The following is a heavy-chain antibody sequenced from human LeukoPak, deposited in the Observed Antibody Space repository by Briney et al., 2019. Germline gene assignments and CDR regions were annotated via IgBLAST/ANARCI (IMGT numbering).Heavy chain of an antibody. J-gene: IGHJ3*02. D-gene: IGHD4-17*01. CDR3: AGTVLDAFDI. CDR1: GGSISSYY. CDR2: IYYSGST. Sequence: PSETLSLTCAVSGGSISSYYWSWIRQPAGKGLEWIGYIYYSGSTNYNPSLKSRVTISVDTSKNQFSLKLSSVTAADTAVYYCAGTVLDAFDIWGQGTMVTVSS. V-gene: IGHV4-59*01.